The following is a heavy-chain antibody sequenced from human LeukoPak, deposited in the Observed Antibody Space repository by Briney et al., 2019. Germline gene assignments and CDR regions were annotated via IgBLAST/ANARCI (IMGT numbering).Heavy chain of an antibody. D-gene: IGHD1-1*01. Sequence: GGSLRLSCAASGFSFSTYAMSWVRQTPGKGLVWVSRINSDGSSTSYADSVKGRFTISRDNAKNTLYLQMNSLRAEDTAVYYCARESLEFDYWGQGTLVTVSS. CDR2: INSDGSST. J-gene: IGHJ4*02. CDR3: ARESLEFDY. V-gene: IGHV3-74*01. CDR1: GFSFSTYA.